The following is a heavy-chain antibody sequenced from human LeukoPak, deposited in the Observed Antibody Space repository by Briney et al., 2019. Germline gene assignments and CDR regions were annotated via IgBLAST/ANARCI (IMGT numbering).Heavy chain of an antibody. J-gene: IGHJ6*02. CDR2: IAYDGSNK. CDR1: GFTFSSYG. D-gene: IGHD3-22*01. Sequence: GGSLRFSCAASGFTFSSYGIHWVRQAPGKGLEWVAAIAYDGSNKYYADSVKGRFTISRDNSKKTLYLQMSSLRAEDTAVYYCARDQGVVVHGKYHYYGMDVWGQGTTVTVSS. CDR3: ARDQGVVVHGKYHYYGMDV. V-gene: IGHV3-30*03.